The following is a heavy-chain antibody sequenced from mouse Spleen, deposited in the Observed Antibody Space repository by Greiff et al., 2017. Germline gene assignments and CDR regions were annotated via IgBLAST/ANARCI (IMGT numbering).Heavy chain of an antibody. Sequence: EVQLVESGPGLVKPSQSLSLTCSVTGYSITSGYYWNWIRQFPGNKLEWMGYISYDGSNNYNPSLKNRISITRDTSKNQFFLKLNSVTTEDTATYYCAREREYGNWFAYWGQGTLVTVSA. CDR2: ISYDGSN. CDR1: GYSITSGYY. CDR3: AREREYGNWFAY. D-gene: IGHD2-10*02. J-gene: IGHJ3*01. V-gene: IGHV3-6*01.